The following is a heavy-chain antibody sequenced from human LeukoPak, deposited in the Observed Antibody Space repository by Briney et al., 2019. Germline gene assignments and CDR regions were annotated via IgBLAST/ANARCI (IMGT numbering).Heavy chain of an antibody. CDR3: ARTGVRRLDFDY. Sequence: GESLKISCQGSGYSFTTYWIAWVRQMPGKGLEWMGMIYPGDSDTRYSPSFQGQVTISADKSSSTANLQWSSLKASDTAMYYCARTGVRRLDFDYWGQGTLVTVS. D-gene: IGHD6-19*01. V-gene: IGHV5-51*01. CDR1: GYSFTTYW. CDR2: IYPGDSDT. J-gene: IGHJ4*02.